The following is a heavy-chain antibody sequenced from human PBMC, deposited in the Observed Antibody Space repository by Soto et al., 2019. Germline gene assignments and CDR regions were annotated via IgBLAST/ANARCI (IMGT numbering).Heavy chain of an antibody. D-gene: IGHD3-3*01. CDR1: GGSIVSYY. CDR2: IYYSEST. J-gene: IGHJ6*03. Sequence: LEILSLTCTVSGGSIVSYYGSWIRQTPGKGLKWNGYIYYSESTNYNPSLKSRVTISVDTSKNQFSLKLSSVTAADTAVYYCASDIYDFWSGEGHYYYYMDVWGKGTTVTVSS. CDR3: ASDIYDFWSGEGHYYYYMDV. V-gene: IGHV4-59*01.